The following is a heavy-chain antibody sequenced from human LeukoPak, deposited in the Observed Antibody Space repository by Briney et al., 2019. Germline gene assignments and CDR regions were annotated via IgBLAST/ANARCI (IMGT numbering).Heavy chain of an antibody. CDR2: ISNSGDAI. Sequence: PGGSLRLSCVASGFTFSSYEMDWVRRAPGKGLEWISYISNSGDAIYYADSVKGRFTISRDNAKDSLYLQINSLRAEDTAVYYCARGLPSAPGVGDYWGQGTLVTVSS. CDR3: ARGLPSAPGVGDY. J-gene: IGHJ4*02. CDR1: GFTFSSYE. D-gene: IGHD5/OR15-5a*01. V-gene: IGHV3-48*03.